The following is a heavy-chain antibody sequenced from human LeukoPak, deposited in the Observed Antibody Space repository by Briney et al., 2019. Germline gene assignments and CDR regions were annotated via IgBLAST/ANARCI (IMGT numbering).Heavy chain of an antibody. J-gene: IGHJ6*03. CDR1: GGSISSYY. V-gene: IGHV4-59*01. Sequence: SETLSLTCTVSGGSISSYYWSWIRQPPGKGLEWIGYIYYSGSTNYNPSLRSRVTISVDTSKNQFSLKLSSVTAADTAVYYCARDASYYYDSSGYYTPYYYYMDVWGKGTTVTASS. CDR3: ARDASYYYDSSGYYTPYYYYMDV. CDR2: IYYSGST. D-gene: IGHD3-22*01.